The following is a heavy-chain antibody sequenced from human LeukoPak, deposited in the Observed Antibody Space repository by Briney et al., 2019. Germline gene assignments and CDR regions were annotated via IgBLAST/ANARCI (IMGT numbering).Heavy chain of an antibody. J-gene: IGHJ4*02. CDR3: ARVQDSSSWAFDY. V-gene: IGHV4-30-4*01. CDR2: IYYSGNT. Sequence: SETLSLTHTLSCRSHSWGLYYWWCTRHPPGRALEWLGYIYYSGNTYYNPSLKSRVTISVDTSKNQFSLKLSSVTAADTAVYYCARVQDSSSWAFDYWGQGTLVTVSS. CDR1: CRSHSWGLYY. D-gene: IGHD6-13*01.